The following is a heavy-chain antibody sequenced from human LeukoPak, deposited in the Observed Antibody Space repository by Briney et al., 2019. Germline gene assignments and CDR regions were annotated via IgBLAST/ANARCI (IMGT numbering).Heavy chain of an antibody. CDR1: GFTFSDYY. CDR2: ISSSGSTI. Sequence: PGGSLRLSCAASGFTFSDYYMSWIRQAPGKGLEWVSYISSSGSTIYYADSVKGRFTISRDNAKNSLYLQMNSLRAEDTAVYYCARSIVGAMNWAFDIWGQGTMVTVSS. CDR3: ARSIVGAMNWAFDI. D-gene: IGHD1-26*01. J-gene: IGHJ3*02. V-gene: IGHV3-11*01.